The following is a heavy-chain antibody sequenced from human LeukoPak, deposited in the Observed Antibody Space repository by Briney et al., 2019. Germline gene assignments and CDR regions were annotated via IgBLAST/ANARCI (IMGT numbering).Heavy chain of an antibody. CDR3: ARDFKAAHNTYYFYYGMDV. D-gene: IGHD6-13*01. J-gene: IGHJ6*02. Sequence: ASVNVSYRASGYNFNGYGISWVRQAPGQGLEWMGWISAYNANTNYAQKLQGRVTITSDTSTSADYMELMSLRSDDTAVYYCARDFKAAHNTYYFYYGMDVWGQETTVTVSS. CDR2: ISAYNANT. CDR1: GYNFNGYG. V-gene: IGHV1-18*01.